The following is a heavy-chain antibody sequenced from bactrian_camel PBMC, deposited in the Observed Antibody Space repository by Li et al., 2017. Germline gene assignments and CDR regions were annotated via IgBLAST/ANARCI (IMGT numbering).Heavy chain of an antibody. Sequence: QLVESGGGLVQPGGSLRLSCSASGFTFSLYYWSWVRQAPGKGLEWVSGITTGDGDTYYADSVKGQFTISRDNAKNTLYLQMNGLKTEDAGVYYCATNYPYRGYGLGLYWGQGTQVTVS. CDR1: GFTFSLYY. CDR2: ITTGDGDT. V-gene: IGHV3S28*01. J-gene: IGHJ4*01. CDR3: ATNYPYRGYGLGLY. D-gene: IGHD3*01.